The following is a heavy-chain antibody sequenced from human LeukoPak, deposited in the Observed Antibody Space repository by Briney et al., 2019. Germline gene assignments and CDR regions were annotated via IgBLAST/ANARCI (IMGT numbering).Heavy chain of an antibody. D-gene: IGHD5-18*01. CDR3: AKGWVTDRNYFDY. CDR2: ISGSGGST. V-gene: IGHV3-23*01. J-gene: IGHJ4*02. CDR1: GFTFSACP. Sequence: PGGSLRLSCAASGFTFSACPMSWVRQAPGKGLEWVSTISGSGGSTYSADSVKGRFTISRDNSKNTLYLQMNSLRAEDTAVYCAKGWVTDRNYFDYWGQGTLVTVSS.